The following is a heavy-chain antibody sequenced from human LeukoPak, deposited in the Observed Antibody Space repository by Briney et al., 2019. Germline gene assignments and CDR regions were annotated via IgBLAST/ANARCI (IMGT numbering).Heavy chain of an antibody. CDR2: IYTSGGT. V-gene: IGHV4-4*07. CDR3: ARDFHSGYDYHLDY. J-gene: IGHJ4*02. CDR1: GGSISSYY. D-gene: IGHD5-12*01. Sequence: PSETLSLTCTVSGGSISSYYWSWIRQPAGKGLEWIGRIYTSGGTKYNPSLKSRVTMSLDMSKNQFSLKLSSVTAADTAVYYCARDFHSGYDYHLDYWGQGTLVTVSS.